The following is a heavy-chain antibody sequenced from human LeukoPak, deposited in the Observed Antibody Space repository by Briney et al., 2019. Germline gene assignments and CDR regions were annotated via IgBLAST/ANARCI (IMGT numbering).Heavy chain of an antibody. CDR2: ISSSSSYI. CDR1: GFTFSSYS. Sequence: PGGSLRLSCVASGFTFSSYSMNWVRQAPGKGLEWVSSISSSSSYIYYADSVKGRFTISRDNAKNSLYLQMNSLRAEDTAVYYCARDQGTSYYDSSGGYWGQGTLVTVSS. CDR3: ARDQGTSYYDSSGGY. J-gene: IGHJ4*02. V-gene: IGHV3-21*01. D-gene: IGHD3-22*01.